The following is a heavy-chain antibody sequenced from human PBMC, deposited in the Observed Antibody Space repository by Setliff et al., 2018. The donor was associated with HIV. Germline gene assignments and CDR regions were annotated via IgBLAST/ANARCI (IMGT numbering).Heavy chain of an antibody. D-gene: IGHD3-10*01. CDR2: INHSGST. CDR1: GGSFSGYY. Sequence: KPSETLSLTCAVYGGSFSGYYWSWIRQPPGKGLEWIGEINHSGSTNYNPSLKSRVSISVDTSKKQFSLKLSSVSAADTAVYYCARVRGRYYYHYAMDVWGQGTTVTVSS. V-gene: IGHV4-34*01. CDR3: ARVRGRYYYHYAMDV. J-gene: IGHJ6*02.